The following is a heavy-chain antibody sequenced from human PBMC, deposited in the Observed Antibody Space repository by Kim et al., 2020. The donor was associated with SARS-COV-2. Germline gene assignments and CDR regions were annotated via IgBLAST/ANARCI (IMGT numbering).Heavy chain of an antibody. CDR1: GFTFSTYA. D-gene: IGHD3-22*01. CDR2: ISGNAVDA. Sequence: GGSLRLSCAASGFTFSTYAMSWVRQDPEKGLEWVSSISGNAVDAYYADAVRGRFTISRDNSKNKVYLQMNSLRVEDTALYYCAKAMRTSGYHFEDGGDY. V-gene: IGHV3-23*01. J-gene: IGHJ4*01. CDR3: AKAMRTSGYHFEDGGDY.